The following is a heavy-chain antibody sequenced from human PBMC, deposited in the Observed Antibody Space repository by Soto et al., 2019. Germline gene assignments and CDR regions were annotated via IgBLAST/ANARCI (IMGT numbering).Heavy chain of an antibody. CDR3: ARNRFSLDY. J-gene: IGHJ4*02. D-gene: IGHD3-16*02. V-gene: IGHV3-7*05. CDR2: IKQDGSDK. Sequence: GGSLRLSCAVSGLTFSNYWMSWVRQAPGKGLEWVASIKQDGSDKYYVDSVKGRFTISRDNAKNSLYLQMNSLRAEDTAVYYCARNRFSLDYWGQGTLVTVSS. CDR1: GLTFSNYW.